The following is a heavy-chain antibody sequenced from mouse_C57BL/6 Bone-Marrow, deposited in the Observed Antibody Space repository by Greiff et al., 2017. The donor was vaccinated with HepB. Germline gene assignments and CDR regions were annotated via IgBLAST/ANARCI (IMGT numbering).Heavy chain of an antibody. J-gene: IGHJ4*01. CDR2: IFPGSGST. CDR1: GYTFTDYY. V-gene: IGHV1-75*01. CDR3: ARSPYGSSYGGAMDY. Sequence: VKLQESGPELVKPGASVKISCKASGYTFTDYYINWVKQRPGQGLEWIGWIFPGSGSTYYNEKFKGKATLTVDKSSSTAYMLLSSLTSEDSAVYFWARSPYGSSYGGAMDYWGQGTSVTVSS. D-gene: IGHD1-1*01.